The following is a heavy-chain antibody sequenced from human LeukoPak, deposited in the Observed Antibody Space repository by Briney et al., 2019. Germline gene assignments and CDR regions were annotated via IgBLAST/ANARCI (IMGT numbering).Heavy chain of an antibody. V-gene: IGHV4-30-2*01. CDR3: ARSPKSGWYDWFDP. CDR1: GGSISSGGYS. Sequence: SETLSLTCAVSGGSISSGGYSWSWIRQPPGKGLEWIGYIYHSGSTYYNPSLKSRVTISVDRSKNQFSLKLGSVTAADTAVYYCARSPKSGWYDWFDPWGQGTLVTVSS. J-gene: IGHJ5*02. D-gene: IGHD6-19*01. CDR2: IYHSGST.